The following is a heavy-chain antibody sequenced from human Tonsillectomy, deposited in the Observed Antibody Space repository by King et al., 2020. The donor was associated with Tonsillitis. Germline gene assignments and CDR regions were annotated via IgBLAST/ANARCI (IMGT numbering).Heavy chain of an antibody. Sequence: QLVQSGGGVVQPGRSQRLSCAASGFTFKNYGMHWVRQAPGKGLEWVAVISFDGNREFYAYSVMGRFTISRENSKNTVFLQMNSLRPEDTAVYYCAKAGTGDDWYFDLWGRGTRVSVSA. CDR3: AKAGTGDDWYFDL. CDR2: ISFDGNRE. CDR1: GFTFKNYG. D-gene: IGHD7-27*01. V-gene: IGHV3-30*18. J-gene: IGHJ2*01.